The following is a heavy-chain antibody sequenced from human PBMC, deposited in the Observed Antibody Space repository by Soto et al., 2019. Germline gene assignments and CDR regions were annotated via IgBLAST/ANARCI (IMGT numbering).Heavy chain of an antibody. V-gene: IGHV2-5*02. CDR2: IYWDDDK. Sequence: QITLKESGPTLVKPTQTLTLTCTFSGFSLSTSGVGVGWIRQPPGKALEWLALIYWDDDKRYSPSLKSRLTITKDTSKNQVVLTMTNMDPVDTATYYCAHRRPYSNSPEYFFDYWGQGTLVTVSS. D-gene: IGHD6-6*01. CDR1: GFSLSTSGVG. J-gene: IGHJ4*02. CDR3: AHRRPYSNSPEYFFDY.